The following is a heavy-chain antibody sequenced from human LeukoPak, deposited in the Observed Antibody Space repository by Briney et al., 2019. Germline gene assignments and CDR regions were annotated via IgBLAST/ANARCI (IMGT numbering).Heavy chain of an antibody. J-gene: IGHJ4*02. V-gene: IGHV3-74*01. CDR1: GFTFSTYW. CDR3: ASVSSLWSFDY. Sequence: GGSLRLSYAASGFTFSTYWMHWVRQTPGKGLVWVSRINPDGSSTAYADSVKGRFTISRDNARNTLYLQLNHLGAEDTAVYYCASVSSLWSFDYWGQGTLVTVSS. D-gene: IGHD3-10*01. CDR2: INPDGSST.